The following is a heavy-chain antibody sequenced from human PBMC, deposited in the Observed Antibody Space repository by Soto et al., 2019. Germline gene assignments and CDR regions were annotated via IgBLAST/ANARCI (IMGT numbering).Heavy chain of an antibody. V-gene: IGHV3-74*01. CDR3: ASGGSSLNFDS. CDR1: GFAFSTYS. J-gene: IGHJ4*02. D-gene: IGHD6-6*01. CDR2: INSDGSST. Sequence: PGGSLRLSCAASGFAFSTYSMNWVRQAPGKGLVWVSRINSDGSSTSYADSVKGRFTISRDNAKNTLYLQMNSLRAEDTAVYYCASGGSSLNFDSWGQGTLVTVSS.